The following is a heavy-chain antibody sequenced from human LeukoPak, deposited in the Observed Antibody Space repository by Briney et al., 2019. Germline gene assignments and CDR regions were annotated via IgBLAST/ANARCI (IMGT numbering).Heavy chain of an antibody. V-gene: IGHV4-34*01. CDR3: ATSRTLWTPDY. D-gene: IGHD2-15*01. J-gene: IGHJ4*02. CDR1: GGSFSGYY. CDR2: INHSGST. Sequence: SETLSLTCAVYGGSFSGYYWSWIRQPPGKGLEWIGEINHSGSTNYNPSLKSRVTISVDTSKNQFSLKLSSVTAADTAVYYCATSRTLWTPDYWGQGTLVTVSS.